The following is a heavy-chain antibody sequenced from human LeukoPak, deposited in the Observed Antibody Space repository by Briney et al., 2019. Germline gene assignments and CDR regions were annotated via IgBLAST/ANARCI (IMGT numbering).Heavy chain of an antibody. CDR1: GFSISSGYY. Sequence: SETLSLTCAVSGFSISSGYYWGWIRQPPGKGLEWIGSISQSGSTYFNPSLKSRVTVSVGTSKNQFSLKLTSVTAADTAVYYCARTYCSSSSCGFGNYWGQGTLVTVSS. J-gene: IGHJ4*02. D-gene: IGHD2-2*01. V-gene: IGHV4-38-2*01. CDR3: ARTYCSSSSCGFGNY. CDR2: ISQSGST.